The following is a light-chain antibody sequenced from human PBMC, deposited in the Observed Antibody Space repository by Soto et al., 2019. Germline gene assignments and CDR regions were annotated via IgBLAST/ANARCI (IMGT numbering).Light chain of an antibody. CDR3: QQSDSTPRT. CDR2: AAS. CDR1: QSIISY. Sequence: DIQMTQSPSSLSASVGDRVTITCRASQSIISYLNWYQQKPGKAPKLLIYAASSLQSGVPSMFSRSGSGTDFTLTISSLQPEDFATDYCQQSDSTPRTFGQGTKLEIK. J-gene: IGKJ2*01. V-gene: IGKV1-39*01.